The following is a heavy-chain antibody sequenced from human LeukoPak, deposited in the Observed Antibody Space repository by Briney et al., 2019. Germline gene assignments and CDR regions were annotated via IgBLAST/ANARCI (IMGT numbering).Heavy chain of an antibody. Sequence: GRSLTVSCAASGFTFRYYGMHWVRQAPGKGLEWVAVIWADGGNTYYTDSVKGRFTISRDNSKNTLYLQMNSLRAEDTAVYYCARGGGPEAGIGAYWGQGTLVTVSS. D-gene: IGHD6-19*01. CDR3: ARGGGPEAGIGAY. CDR1: GFTFRYYG. CDR2: IWADGGNT. J-gene: IGHJ4*02. V-gene: IGHV3-33*01.